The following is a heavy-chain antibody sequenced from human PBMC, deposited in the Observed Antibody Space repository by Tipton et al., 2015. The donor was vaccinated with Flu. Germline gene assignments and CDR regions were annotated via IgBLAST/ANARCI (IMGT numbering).Heavy chain of an antibody. D-gene: IGHD5-18*01. V-gene: IGHV3-23*01. CDR1: GFTLDNYA. CDR2: ISNTGGVK. J-gene: IGHJ4*02. CDR3: ARDPPAYFDDYGYNYYFDH. Sequence: SLRLSCTVSGFTLDNYAMSWVRQSPGKGLEWVSSISNTGGVKYYMDPVKGRFSISRDLSRNTVYLQMESLRADDTAIYYCARDPPAYFDDYGYNYYFDHWGQGTLVTVSS.